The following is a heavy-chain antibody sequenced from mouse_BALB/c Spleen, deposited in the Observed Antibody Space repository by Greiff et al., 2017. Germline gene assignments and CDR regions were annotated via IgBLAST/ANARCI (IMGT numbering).Heavy chain of an antibody. V-gene: IGHV3-6*02. Sequence: EVQLQQSGPGLVKPSQSLSLTCSVTGYSITSGYYWHWIRQFPGNKLEWMGYISYDGSNNYNPSLKNRISITRDTSKNQFFLKLNSVTTEDTATYYCAREGYHYAMDYWGQGTSVTVSS. D-gene: IGHD2-2*01. J-gene: IGHJ4*01. CDR1: GYSITSGYY. CDR3: AREGYHYAMDY. CDR2: ISYDGSN.